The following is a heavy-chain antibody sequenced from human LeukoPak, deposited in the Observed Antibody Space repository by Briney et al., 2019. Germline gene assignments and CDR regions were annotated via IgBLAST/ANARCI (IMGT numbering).Heavy chain of an antibody. CDR1: GLTFSDFY. D-gene: IGHD3-10*01. V-gene: IGHV3-11*06. CDR2: ISSGSSYT. CDR3: AREFQVDYYGSGKRFDP. J-gene: IGHJ5*02. Sequence: GGSLRLSCAASGLTFSDFYMSWIRQAPGKGLEWVSYISSGSSYTDYADSVKGRFTISRDDAKNSLYLQMNSLRAEGTAVYYCAREFQVDYYGSGKRFDPWGQGTLVTVSS.